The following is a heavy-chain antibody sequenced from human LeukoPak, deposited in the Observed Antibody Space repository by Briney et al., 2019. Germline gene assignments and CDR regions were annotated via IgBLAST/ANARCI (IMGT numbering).Heavy chain of an antibody. Sequence: GASVKVSCKASGYTFTSYAMHWVRQAPGQRLGRMGWINAGNGNTKYSQQFQGRVTITRDTSASTAYMELSSLRSEDTAVYYCARVALLWFGEFYGMDVWGKGTTVTVSS. D-gene: IGHD3-10*01. V-gene: IGHV1-3*01. CDR3: ARVALLWFGEFYGMDV. CDR2: INAGNGNT. CDR1: GYTFTSYA. J-gene: IGHJ6*04.